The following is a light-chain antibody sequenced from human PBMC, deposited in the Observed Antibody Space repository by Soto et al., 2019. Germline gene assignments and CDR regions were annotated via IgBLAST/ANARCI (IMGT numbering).Light chain of an antibody. CDR3: QQYNTSIPLT. V-gene: IGKV3-20*01. CDR2: GGS. Sequence: EILLTQSPGTLSLSPGDRATLSCRASQSVRSNYLAWYQQKPGQAPRLLLYGGSSRATGIPDRFSGSGSGTDFSLTISRLEPEDFAVYYCQQYNTSIPLTFGGGTKGDIK. CDR1: QSVRSNY. J-gene: IGKJ4*01.